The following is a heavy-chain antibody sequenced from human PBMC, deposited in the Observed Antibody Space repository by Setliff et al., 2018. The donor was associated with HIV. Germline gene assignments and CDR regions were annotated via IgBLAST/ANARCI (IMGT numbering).Heavy chain of an antibody. V-gene: IGHV4-34*01. CDR2: INHSGST. D-gene: IGHD3-22*01. CDR3: ARGITMISAGYYYYYMDV. CDR1: GGSFSGYY. J-gene: IGHJ6*03. Sequence: PSETLSLTCAVYGGSFSGYYWSWIRQPPGKGLEWIGEINHSGSTNYNPSLKSRVTISVDTSKNQFSLKPSSVTAADTAVYYCARGITMISAGYYYYYMDVWGKGTTVTVSS.